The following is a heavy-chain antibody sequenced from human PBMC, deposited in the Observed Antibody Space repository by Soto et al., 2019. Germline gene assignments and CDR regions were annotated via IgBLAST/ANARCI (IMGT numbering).Heavy chain of an antibody. V-gene: IGHV4-30-2*01. CDR3: ARGNGGDPNDYGMDV. Sequence: SETLSLTCAVSGGSISIGGYSWSCIRQPPGKGLEWIGYIYHSGSTYYNPSLKSRVTISVDRSKNQFSLKLSSVTAADTAVYYGARGNGGDPNDYGMDVWGQGTTVTVSS. J-gene: IGHJ6*02. CDR2: IYHSGST. CDR1: GGSISIGGYS. D-gene: IGHD3-16*01.